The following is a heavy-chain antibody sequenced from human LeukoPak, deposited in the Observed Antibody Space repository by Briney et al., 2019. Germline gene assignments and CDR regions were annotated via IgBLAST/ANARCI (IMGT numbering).Heavy chain of an antibody. V-gene: IGHV3-74*01. CDR3: ARDPYYDFWSGPDLDY. Sequence: GGSLRLSCAASGFTFSSYWMHWVRQAPGKGLVWVSRINSDGSSTSYAGSVKGRFTISRDNAKNTLYLQMNSLRAEDTAVYYCARDPYYDFWSGPDLDYWGQGTLVTVSS. CDR1: GFTFSSYW. J-gene: IGHJ4*02. CDR2: INSDGSST. D-gene: IGHD3-3*01.